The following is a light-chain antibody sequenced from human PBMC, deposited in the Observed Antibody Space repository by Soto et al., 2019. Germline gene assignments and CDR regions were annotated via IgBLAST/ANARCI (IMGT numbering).Light chain of an antibody. Sequence: EIVLTQSPGTLSLSPGQRATLSCRDSQSVGSYLAWYQQRPGQAPRLLIHDASNRATGIPARFSGSGSGTDFTLTISSLEPEDFAVYYCQLRHNWPALTFGGGTKVEIK. CDR2: DAS. J-gene: IGKJ4*01. CDR3: QLRHNWPALT. V-gene: IGKV3-11*01. CDR1: QSVGSY.